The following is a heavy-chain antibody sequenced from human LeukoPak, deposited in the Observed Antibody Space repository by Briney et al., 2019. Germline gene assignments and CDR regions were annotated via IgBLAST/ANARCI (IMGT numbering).Heavy chain of an antibody. CDR1: GGSFSGYY. V-gene: IGHV4-34*01. CDR3: ARDGWLLF. D-gene: IGHD3-9*01. CDR2: INHSGST. J-gene: IGHJ4*02. Sequence: PSETLSLTCAVYGGSFSGYYWSWIRQPPGKGLEWIGEINHSGSTNYNPSLKSRVTISVDTSKNQFSLKLSSVTAADTAVYYCARDGWLLFWGQGTLVTVS.